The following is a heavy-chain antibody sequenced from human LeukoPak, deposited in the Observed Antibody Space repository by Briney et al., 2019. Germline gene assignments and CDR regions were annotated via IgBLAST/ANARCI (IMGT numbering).Heavy chain of an antibody. Sequence: SETLSLTCTVSGGSISSGGYCWSWIRQHPGKGLEWIGYIYYSGSTYYNPSLKSRVTISVDTSKNQFSLKLSSVTAADTAVYYCARVSVVGSFLDYWGQGTLVTVSS. D-gene: IGHD1-26*01. CDR3: ARVSVVGSFLDY. J-gene: IGHJ4*02. CDR2: IYYSGST. CDR1: GGSISSGGYC. V-gene: IGHV4-31*03.